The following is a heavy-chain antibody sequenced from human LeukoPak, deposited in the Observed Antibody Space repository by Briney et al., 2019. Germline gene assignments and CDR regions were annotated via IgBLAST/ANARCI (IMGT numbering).Heavy chain of an antibody. J-gene: IGHJ3*02. CDR3: ARDVLIAADGVIRLDAFDI. Sequence: PGGFLRLSCAASGFTFSSYNMDWVRQTPGKGLEWVSSISSSSSFIYYADSVEGRFTISRDNAKNSLYLQMNSLRAEDTAVYYCARDVLIAADGVIRLDAFDIWGQGTVVTVSS. CDR1: GFTFSSYN. D-gene: IGHD6-13*01. V-gene: IGHV3-21*01. CDR2: ISSSSSFI.